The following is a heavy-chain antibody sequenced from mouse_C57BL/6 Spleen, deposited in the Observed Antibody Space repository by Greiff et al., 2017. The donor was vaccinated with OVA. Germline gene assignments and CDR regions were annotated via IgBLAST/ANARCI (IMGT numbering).Heavy chain of an antibody. J-gene: IGHJ3*01. V-gene: IGHV1-64*01. Sequence: VQLQQSGAELVKPGASVKLSCKASGYTFTSYWMHWVKQRPGQGLEWIGMIHPNSGSTNYNEKFKSKATLTVDKSSSTAYMQLSSLTSEDSAVYYCARDSSGYEELAYWGQGTLVTVSA. CDR2: IHPNSGST. CDR3: ARDSSGYEELAY. D-gene: IGHD3-2*02. CDR1: GYTFTSYW.